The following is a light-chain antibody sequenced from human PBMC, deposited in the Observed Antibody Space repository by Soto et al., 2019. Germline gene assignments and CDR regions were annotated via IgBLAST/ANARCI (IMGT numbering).Light chain of an antibody. CDR3: LQDYSYPYT. CDR1: QDIKND. J-gene: IGKJ2*01. Sequence: AIQMTQSPSSLSASVGDRVTITCRASQDIKNDLGWYQQKPGRAPKLLMYAASTLHTEVPLRFSGSGSGSDFTLTISSLQPEDFATYYCLQDYSYPYTFGQGTKLENK. CDR2: AAS. V-gene: IGKV1-6*01.